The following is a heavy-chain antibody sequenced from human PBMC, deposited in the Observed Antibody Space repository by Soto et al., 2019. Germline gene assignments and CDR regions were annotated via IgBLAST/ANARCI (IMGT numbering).Heavy chain of an antibody. V-gene: IGHV3-23*01. J-gene: IGHJ4*02. D-gene: IGHD3-10*01. CDR1: GFTFRSYA. CDR2: ISGSGGST. CDR3: AKASGWFGEFDY. Sequence: EVQLLESGGGLVQPGGSLRLSCAASGFTFRSYAMSRVRQAPGKGLEWVSAISGSGGSTYYADSVKGRFTISRDNSKNTLHMQMNSLRAEDTAVYYCAKASGWFGEFDYWGQGTLVTVS.